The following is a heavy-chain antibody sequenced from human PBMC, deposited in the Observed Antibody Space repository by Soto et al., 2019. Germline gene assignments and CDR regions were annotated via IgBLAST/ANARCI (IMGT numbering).Heavy chain of an antibody. CDR3: ARAWYSSSWYEDY. J-gene: IGHJ4*02. V-gene: IGHV4-4*07. CDR2: IYPSGST. D-gene: IGHD6-13*01. Sequence: QVQLQESGPGPVKPSETLSLTCTVSGDSISSHYWSWIRQPAGKGLEWIGRIYPSGSTNYNPSLNSRVTMSVDTSKNQFSLRLSSVIAADTAVYYCARAWYSSSWYEDYWGRGTLVTVSS. CDR1: GDSISSHY.